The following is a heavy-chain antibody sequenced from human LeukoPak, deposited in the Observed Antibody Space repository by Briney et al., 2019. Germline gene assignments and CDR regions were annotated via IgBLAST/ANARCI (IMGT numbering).Heavy chain of an antibody. CDR2: ISAYNGNT. J-gene: IGHJ4*02. Sequence: ASVKVSCKASGYTFTSYGISWVRQAPGQGLEWMGWISAYNGNTNYAQKLQGRVTMTTDTSTSTAYMELRSLRPDDTAVYYCARSDIVVVPADLYYFDYWGQGTLVTVSS. D-gene: IGHD2-2*01. CDR1: GYTFTSYG. CDR3: ARSDIVVVPADLYYFDY. V-gene: IGHV1-18*01.